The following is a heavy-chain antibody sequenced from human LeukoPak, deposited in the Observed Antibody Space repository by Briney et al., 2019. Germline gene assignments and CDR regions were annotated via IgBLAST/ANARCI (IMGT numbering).Heavy chain of an antibody. D-gene: IGHD2-15*01. Sequence: ASVKVSCKASGYTFTSYYTHWVRQAPGQGLEWMGIINPSGGSTSYAEKFQGRVTMTRDTSTSTVYMELSSLRSEDTAVYYCARVGAATDYYFYYGMDVWGQGTTVTVFS. J-gene: IGHJ6*02. CDR1: GYTFTSYY. V-gene: IGHV1-46*01. CDR3: ARVGAATDYYFYYGMDV. CDR2: INPSGGST.